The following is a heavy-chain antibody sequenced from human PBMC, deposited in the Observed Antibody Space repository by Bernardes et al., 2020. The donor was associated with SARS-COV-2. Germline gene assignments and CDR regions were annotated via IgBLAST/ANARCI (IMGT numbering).Heavy chain of an antibody. CDR2: IYKTGST. J-gene: IGHJ6*02. D-gene: IGHD6-13*01. V-gene: IGHV4-31*03. CDR3: AQNSSPEHDYYYYGMDV. Sequence: SEPLSLTCTVSGGSISSNDYYWSWLRQHPGKGLEWIGYIYKTGSTYYNPSLKSRVTISLDTSKNQFSLKLSSVTAADTAVYFCAQNSSPEHDYYYYGMDVWGQGTTVTVSS. CDR1: GGSISSNDYY.